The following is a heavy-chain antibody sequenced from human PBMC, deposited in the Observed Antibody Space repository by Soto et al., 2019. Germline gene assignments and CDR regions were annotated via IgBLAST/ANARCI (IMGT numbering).Heavy chain of an antibody. Sequence: QVQLQESGPGLVKPSETLSLTCTVSGGSISGSFWSWIRQSPGKGLEFIGYIYYTGSTNSNPSLSCRAYISVDTSKNQISRKHWSVSAADTAVYYCAREVTNYDFLTGYYSGAIFDPLGQGTLVTVSS. CDR3: AREVTNYDFLTGYYSGAIFDP. D-gene: IGHD3-9*01. CDR1: GGSISGSF. V-gene: IGHV4-59*01. CDR2: IYYTGST. J-gene: IGHJ5*02.